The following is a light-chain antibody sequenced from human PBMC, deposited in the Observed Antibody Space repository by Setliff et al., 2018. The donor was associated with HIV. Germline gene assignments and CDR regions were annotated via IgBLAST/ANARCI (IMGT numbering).Light chain of an antibody. CDR1: GSDVGGYNY. J-gene: IGLJ1*01. CDR3: SSYASTNTLP. V-gene: IGLV2-14*01. Sequence: QSALTQPASVSGSPGQSITISCTGTGSDVGGYNYVSWYQQHPGKAPKLIIYEVRNRPSGISNRFSGSKSGNTASLTISGLQAEDEADYYCSSYASTNTLPFGTGTKVTV. CDR2: EVR.